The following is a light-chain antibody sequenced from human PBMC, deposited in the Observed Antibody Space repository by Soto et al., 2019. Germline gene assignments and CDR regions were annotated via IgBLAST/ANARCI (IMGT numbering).Light chain of an antibody. CDR3: QQRKHWPPLT. CDR2: DAS. J-gene: IGKJ5*01. V-gene: IGKV3-11*01. Sequence: EVVLTQSPATLSLSPGETATLSCRASHNVDIYLAWYQQKPGQAPRLLIYDASNRATGIPARFSGPGSGTDFPLTISSLEPEDSAVYYCQQRKHWPPLTFGHGPRRE. CDR1: HNVDIY.